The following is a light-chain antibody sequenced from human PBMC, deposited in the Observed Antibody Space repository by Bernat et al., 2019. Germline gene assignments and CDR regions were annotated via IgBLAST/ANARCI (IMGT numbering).Light chain of an antibody. CDR2: KDT. CDR1: SLPSQY. J-gene: IGLJ3*02. V-gene: IGLV3-25*03. Sequence: SYELTQPPSVSVSPGQTARITCSGDSLPSQYACCYQHKPGQAPLLVIYKDTERPSGIPERVSASTSGTTVTLTISEVQAEDEADYYCLSSDSSGTWVFGGGTKLTVV. CDR3: LSSDSSGTWV.